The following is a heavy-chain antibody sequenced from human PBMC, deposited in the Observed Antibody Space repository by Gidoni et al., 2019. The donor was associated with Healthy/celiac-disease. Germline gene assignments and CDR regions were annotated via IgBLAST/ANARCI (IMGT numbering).Heavy chain of an antibody. CDR2: INHSGST. CDR1: GGSFSGYY. Sequence: QVQLQQWGAGLLKPSETLSLTCAVYGGSFSGYYWTWIRQPPGKGLEWIGEINHSGSTNYNPSLKSRVTISVDTSKNQFSLKLSSVTAADTAVYYCARGRVFYYDTSGSQYPDYWGQGTLVTVSS. D-gene: IGHD3-22*01. CDR3: ARGRVFYYDTSGSQYPDY. J-gene: IGHJ4*02. V-gene: IGHV4-34*01.